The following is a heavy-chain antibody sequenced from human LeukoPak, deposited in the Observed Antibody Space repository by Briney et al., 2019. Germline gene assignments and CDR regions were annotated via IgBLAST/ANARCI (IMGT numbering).Heavy chain of an antibody. J-gene: IGHJ5*02. D-gene: IGHD6-13*01. CDR2: IYSGGST. V-gene: IGHV3-53*01. Sequence: PGGSLRLSCAASGFTVSNNYMSWVRQAPGKGLEWVSVIYSGGSTYYADSVKGRFTISRDNSKNTLYLQMNSLRADDTAVYYCAGGAGSSWNIWFDPWGQGTLVTVSS. CDR3: AGGAGSSWNIWFDP. CDR1: GFTVSNNY.